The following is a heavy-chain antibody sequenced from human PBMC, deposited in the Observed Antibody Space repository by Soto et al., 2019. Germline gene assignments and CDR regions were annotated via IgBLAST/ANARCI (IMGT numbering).Heavy chain of an antibody. Sequence: QVQLQESGPGLVKPSQTLSLTCTVSGGSISCNYYWSRTRQHPAKGRAWMEYIHYGGDTYYTPSLKSRVTLFIDTSKNQFSLNLRSVTAADTALYYGARGGYNDYRAYDYWGQGTLVTVSS. J-gene: IGHJ4*02. CDR3: ARGGYNDYRAYDY. CDR1: GGSISCNYY. CDR2: IHYGGDT. D-gene: IGHD5-12*01. V-gene: IGHV4-31*03.